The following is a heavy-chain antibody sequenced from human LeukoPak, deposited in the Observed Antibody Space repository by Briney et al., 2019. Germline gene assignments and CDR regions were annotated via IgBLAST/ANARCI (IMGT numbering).Heavy chain of an antibody. CDR2: ISDNDGST. CDR1: GFTFSSHA. CDR3: VRHDSYIPF. D-gene: IGHD5-18*01. V-gene: IGHV3-23*01. J-gene: IGHJ1*01. Sequence: GGSLRLSCAASGFTFSSHAMSWVRQAPGKGLEWVSSISDNDGSTYYTDSVKGRFTISRDNSKDTVYLQMNNLRAADTALYFCVRHDSYIPFWGQWSLVTVSS.